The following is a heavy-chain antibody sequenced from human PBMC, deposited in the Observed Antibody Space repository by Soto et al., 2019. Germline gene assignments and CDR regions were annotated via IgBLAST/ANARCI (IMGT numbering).Heavy chain of an antibody. D-gene: IGHD3-3*01. V-gene: IGHV4-31*03. CDR2: IYYSGST. Sequence: PSETRSRTCTFSVCSISSFVYDWGCIREHPWNGLEWIGYIYYSGSTYYNPSLKSRVTISVDTSKNQFSLKLSSVTAADTAVYYCARDSITTFGGVSGMDVWGQGPKV. CDR3: ARDSITTFGGVSGMDV. CDR1: VCSISSFVYD. J-gene: IGHJ6*02.